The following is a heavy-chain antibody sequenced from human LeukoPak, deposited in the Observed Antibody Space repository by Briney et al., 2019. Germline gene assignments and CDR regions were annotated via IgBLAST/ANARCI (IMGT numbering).Heavy chain of an antibody. CDR3: AKAVVRGVIIDYYYYGMDV. Sequence: QAGGSLRLSCAASGFTFSSYAMSWVRQAPGKGLEWVSAISGSGGSTYYADSVKGRFTISRDNSKNTLYLQMNSLRAEDMAVYYCAKAVVRGVIIDYYYYGMDVWGQGTTVTVSS. CDR1: GFTFSSYA. CDR2: ISGSGGST. V-gene: IGHV3-23*01. D-gene: IGHD3-10*01. J-gene: IGHJ6*02.